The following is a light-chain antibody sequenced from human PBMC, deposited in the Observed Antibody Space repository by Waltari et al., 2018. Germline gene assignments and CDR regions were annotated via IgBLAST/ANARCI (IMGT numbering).Light chain of an antibody. J-gene: IGKJ2*01. CDR3: HQYNSWPPYT. CDR2: GAS. V-gene: IGKV3-15*01. CDR1: QNIGNN. Sequence: EIVMTQSPDTLSVSPGERATLYCRASQNIGNNLAWYQQKPGQAPRLLIYGASSTAIGIPDRFSGSWSGTEFTLTISSLQSEDFAVYLCHQYNSWPPYTFGQGTKLEIK.